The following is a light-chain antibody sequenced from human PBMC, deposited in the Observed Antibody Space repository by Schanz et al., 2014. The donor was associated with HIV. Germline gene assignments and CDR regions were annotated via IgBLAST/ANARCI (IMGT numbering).Light chain of an antibody. CDR2: GAS. V-gene: IGKV3-20*01. Sequence: EGVLTQSPGSLSFSPGERATLSCRASQSISSTYLAWYQQRPGQAPRLLIHGASRRATGIPDRFSGSGSGTDFPLTISRLEPEDFAVYYCQQYATLPQTFGQGTKVEIK. CDR3: QQYATLPQT. J-gene: IGKJ1*01. CDR1: QSISSTY.